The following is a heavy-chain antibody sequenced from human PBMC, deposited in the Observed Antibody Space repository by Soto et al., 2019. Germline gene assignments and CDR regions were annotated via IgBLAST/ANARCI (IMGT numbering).Heavy chain of an antibody. CDR2: MWYDGSNK. Sequence: QVQLVESGGGVVQPGRSLRLSCAASGFTFSTYGMHWVRRAPGKGLEWVAGMWYDGSNKYYADSVKGRFTISRDNSKNTLYLQMNSLRAEDTAVYYCARDGWVVVAGLDYWGQGTLVTVSS. D-gene: IGHD2-15*01. J-gene: IGHJ4*02. V-gene: IGHV3-33*01. CDR3: ARDGWVVVAGLDY. CDR1: GFTFSTYG.